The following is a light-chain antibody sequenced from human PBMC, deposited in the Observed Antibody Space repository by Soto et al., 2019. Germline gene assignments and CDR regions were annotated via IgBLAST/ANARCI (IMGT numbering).Light chain of an antibody. Sequence: DIVMTQSPVSLPVTPGEPASISCRSSQSLLHTDGYNYLDWFLQKPGLSPQLLIYVSSYRASGVPDTFSGSGSGTDFTLKIRRVEAEDGGVYYCKQSLHTPRTFGQGTKVEI. CDR2: VSS. V-gene: IGKV2-28*01. CDR1: QSLLHTDGYNY. CDR3: KQSLHTPRT. J-gene: IGKJ1*01.